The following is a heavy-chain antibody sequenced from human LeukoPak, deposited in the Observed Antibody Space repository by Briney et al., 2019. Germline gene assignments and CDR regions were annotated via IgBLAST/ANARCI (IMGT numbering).Heavy chain of an antibody. CDR2: IYTSGSS. J-gene: IGHJ4*02. CDR1: GGSISSYY. Sequence: PSETLSLTCSVSGGSISSYYWSWIRQPAGKGLEWIGRIYTSGSSNYNPSLESRVTMSVDTSESQISLKLTSVTAADTAVYYCARGQSGDRRYFDYWGQGTLVTVSS. D-gene: IGHD1-14*01. CDR3: ARGQSGDRRYFDY. V-gene: IGHV4-4*07.